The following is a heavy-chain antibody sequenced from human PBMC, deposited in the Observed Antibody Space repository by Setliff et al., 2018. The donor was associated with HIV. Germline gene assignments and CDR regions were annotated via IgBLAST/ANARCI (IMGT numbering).Heavy chain of an antibody. D-gene: IGHD4-17*01. Sequence: ASVKVSCKASGYTFTTSYIHWVRQAPGEGLEWMGIINPSDGSTSYAQKLQGRVTMTRDTSTSTVYMELSSPRSDDTAVYYCARDDYGGNSHNLGYFQHWGQGTLVTVSS. J-gene: IGHJ1*01. CDR3: ARDDYGGNSHNLGYFQH. CDR2: INPSDGST. CDR1: GYTFTTSY. V-gene: IGHV1-46*01.